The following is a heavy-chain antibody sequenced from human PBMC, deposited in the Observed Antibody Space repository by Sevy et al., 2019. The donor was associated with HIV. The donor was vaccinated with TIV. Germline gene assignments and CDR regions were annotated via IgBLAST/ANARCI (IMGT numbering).Heavy chain of an antibody. V-gene: IGHV3-30*02. D-gene: IGHD1-7*01. J-gene: IGHJ6*03. Sequence: GGSLRLSCAASGFTFSSYGMHWVRQAPGKGLEWVAFIRCDGSNKYYSDSVKGRFTISRDNSRNTLYLQMNSLRAEDTAVYDCAKVPAGGTTLYYYYYMDVWGKGTTVTVSS. CDR3: AKVPAGGTTLYYYYYMDV. CDR2: IRCDGSNK. CDR1: GFTFSSYG.